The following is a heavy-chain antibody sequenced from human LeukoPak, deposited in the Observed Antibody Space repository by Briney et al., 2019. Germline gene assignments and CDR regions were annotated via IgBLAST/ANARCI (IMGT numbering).Heavy chain of an antibody. CDR2: IYYSGST. J-gene: IGHJ5*02. CDR1: GGSINSHY. CDR3: ARVGTTVTPGLLWFDP. V-gene: IGHV4-59*11. Sequence: PSETLSLTCSVSGGSINSHYWGWIRQPPGKGLEWIGYIYYSGSTKYNPSLKSRVTISVDTSKNQFSLKLSSVTAADTAVYYCARVGTTVTPGLLWFDPWGQGTLVTVSS. D-gene: IGHD4-17*01.